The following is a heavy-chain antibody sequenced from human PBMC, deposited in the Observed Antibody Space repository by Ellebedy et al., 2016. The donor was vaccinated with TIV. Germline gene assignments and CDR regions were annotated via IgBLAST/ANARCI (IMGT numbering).Heavy chain of an antibody. D-gene: IGHD6-13*01. Sequence: PGGSLRLSCAVSGFTFSNYWMSWVRQAPGKGLEWVANINQYGSEKEYVDSVKGRFTISRDNAKNSLVLQMNSLRPEDTAVYYCARDLDYSSGWYGYYYGMDVWGQGTTVIVSS. J-gene: IGHJ6*02. V-gene: IGHV3-7*03. CDR3: ARDLDYSSGWYGYYYGMDV. CDR1: GFTFSNYW. CDR2: INQYGSEK.